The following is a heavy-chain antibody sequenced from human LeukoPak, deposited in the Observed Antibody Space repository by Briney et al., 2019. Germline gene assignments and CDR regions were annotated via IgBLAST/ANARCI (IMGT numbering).Heavy chain of an antibody. CDR2: INHSGST. CDR1: GGSFSGYY. V-gene: IGHV4-34*01. CDR3: ARIERRYCSGGSCKRGSFDY. J-gene: IGHJ4*02. D-gene: IGHD2-15*01. Sequence: SETLSLTCAVYGGSFSGYYWSWTRQPPGKGLEWIGEINHSGSTNYNPSLKSRVTISVDTSKNQFSLKLSSVTAADTAVYYCARIERRYCSGGSCKRGSFDYWGQGTLVTVSS.